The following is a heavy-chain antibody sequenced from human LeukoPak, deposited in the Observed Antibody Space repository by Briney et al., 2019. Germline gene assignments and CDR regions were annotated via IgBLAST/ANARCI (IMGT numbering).Heavy chain of an antibody. J-gene: IGHJ5*02. D-gene: IGHD3-10*01. V-gene: IGHV4-34*01. CDR3: ARGRVYGSGSYH. CDR1: GGSFSGYY. Sequence: SETLSLTCAVYGGSFSGYYWSWIRQPPGKGLEWIGEINHSGSTNYNPSLKSRVTISVDTSKNQFSLKLNSVTAADTAVYYCARGRVYGSGSYHWGQGTLVSVSS. CDR2: INHSGST.